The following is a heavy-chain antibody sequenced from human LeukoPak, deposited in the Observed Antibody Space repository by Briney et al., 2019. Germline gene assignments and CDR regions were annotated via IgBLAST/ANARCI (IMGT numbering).Heavy chain of an antibody. V-gene: IGHV1-2*06. CDR3: ARQSSGWTFDY. CDR2: INPNSGGA. CDR1: GYTFTGYY. Sequence: ASVKVSCKASGYTFTGYYMHWVRQAPGQGLEWMGRINPNSGGANYAQKFQGRVTMTRDTSISTAYMELSRLRSDDTAVYYCARQSSGWTFDYWGQGTLVTVSS. J-gene: IGHJ4*02. D-gene: IGHD6-19*01.